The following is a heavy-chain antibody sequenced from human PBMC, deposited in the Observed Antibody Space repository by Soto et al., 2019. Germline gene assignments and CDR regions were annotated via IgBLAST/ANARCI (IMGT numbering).Heavy chain of an antibody. CDR2: IYYSGST. CDR1: GGSISSYY. Sequence: SETLSLTCTVSGGSISSYYWSWIRQPPGKGLEWIGYIYYSGSTNYNPSLKSRVTISVDTSKNQFSLKLSSVTAADTAVYYCARVVSSSGWYLFDYWGQGTLVTVSS. CDR3: ARVVSSSGWYLFDY. V-gene: IGHV4-59*01. D-gene: IGHD6-19*01. J-gene: IGHJ4*02.